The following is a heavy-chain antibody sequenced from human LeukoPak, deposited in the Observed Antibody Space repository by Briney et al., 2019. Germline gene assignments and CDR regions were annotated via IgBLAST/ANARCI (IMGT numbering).Heavy chain of an antibody. CDR3: ATPRIYDSPFDY. Sequence: GGSLRLSCAASGFTFSSYSMNWVRQAPGKGLEWVSSISSSSSYIYYADSVKGRFTISRDNAKNSLYLQMNSLRAEDTAVYYCATPRIYDSPFDYWGQGTLVTVSS. CDR2: ISSSSSYI. CDR1: GFTFSSYS. J-gene: IGHJ4*02. D-gene: IGHD5/OR15-5a*01. V-gene: IGHV3-21*01.